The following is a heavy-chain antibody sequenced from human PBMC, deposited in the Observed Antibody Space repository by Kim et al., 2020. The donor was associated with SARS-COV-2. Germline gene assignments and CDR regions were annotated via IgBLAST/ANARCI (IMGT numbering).Heavy chain of an antibody. CDR2: ISAYNGNT. CDR1: GYTFTSYG. CDR3: ARGDYDILTGNAAVTDV. V-gene: IGHV1-18*01. Sequence: ASVKVSCKASGYTFTSYGISWVRQAPGQGLEWMGWISAYNGNTNYAQKLQGRVTMTTDTSTSTAYMELRSLRSDDTAVYYCARGDYDILTGNAAVTDVWGQGTTVTVSS. J-gene: IGHJ6*02. D-gene: IGHD3-9*01.